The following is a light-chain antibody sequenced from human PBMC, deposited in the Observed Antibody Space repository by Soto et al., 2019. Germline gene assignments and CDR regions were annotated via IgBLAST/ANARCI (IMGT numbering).Light chain of an antibody. CDR2: DAS. Sequence: EIVLTQSQATLSLSPGERATLSCRASQSVSSYLAWYQHKPGQAPRLLTYDASIRATGIPARFSGSGSGTDFTLTISNLEPEDFAVYYCQQRSNWPFTVGQGTRLEIK. J-gene: IGKJ5*01. CDR1: QSVSSY. V-gene: IGKV3-11*01. CDR3: QQRSNWPFT.